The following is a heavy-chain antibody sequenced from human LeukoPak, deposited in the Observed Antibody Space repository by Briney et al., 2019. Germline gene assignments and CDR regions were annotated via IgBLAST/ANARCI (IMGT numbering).Heavy chain of an antibody. CDR1: GYTSTIYA. Sequence: SVNASYKASGYTSTIYAISWVRPAPGQGLEWMGWFSAYNGNTNYAQKLQGRVTMTTDTSTRTAYMELRSLRSDDTAVYYCARVRGSYWTFYFDYWGQGTLVTVSS. CDR3: ARVRGSYWTFYFDY. V-gene: IGHV1-18*01. D-gene: IGHD1-26*01. CDR2: FSAYNGNT. J-gene: IGHJ4*02.